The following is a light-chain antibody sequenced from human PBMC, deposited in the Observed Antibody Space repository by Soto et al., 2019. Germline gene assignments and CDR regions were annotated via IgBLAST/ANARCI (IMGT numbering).Light chain of an antibody. CDR1: SSDIGGYNY. CDR2: EVS. CDR3: SSYTSSSTLGVV. V-gene: IGLV2-14*01. Sequence: QSALTQPASVSGSPGQSITISCTGTSSDIGGYNYVSWYQQHPGKAPKLMIYEVSNRPSGVSHRFSGSKSGNTASLTISGLQAEDEADYYCSSYTSSSTLGVVFGGGTQLTVL. J-gene: IGLJ2*01.